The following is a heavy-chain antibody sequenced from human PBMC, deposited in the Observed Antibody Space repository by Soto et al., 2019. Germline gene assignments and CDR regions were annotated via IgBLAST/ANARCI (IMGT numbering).Heavy chain of an antibody. CDR3: ARDPEQRVMATPKELDY. CDR2: IWYDGSNK. V-gene: IGHV3-33*01. CDR1: GFTFSSYG. D-gene: IGHD2-21*01. J-gene: IGHJ4*02. Sequence: GGSLRLSCAASGFTFSSYGMHWVRQAPGKGLEWVAVIWYDGSNKYYADSVKGRFTISRDNSKNTLYLQMNSLRAEDTAVYYCARDPEQRVMATPKELDYWGQGTLVTVSS.